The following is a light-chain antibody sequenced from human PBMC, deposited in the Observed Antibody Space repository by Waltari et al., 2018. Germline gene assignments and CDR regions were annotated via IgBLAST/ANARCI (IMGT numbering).Light chain of an antibody. V-gene: IGLV3-19*01. CDR2: GQD. J-gene: IGLJ2*01. Sequence: SSELTQDPTVSMALGQTVRITCQGDSLRRYSASWYQQRPGQAPVLVFYGQDNRPSGIPDRFSGSTSGDTATLTITGTQAEDEADYYCLSRDISSTRFFGGGTRLTV. CDR1: SLRRYS. CDR3: LSRDISSTRF.